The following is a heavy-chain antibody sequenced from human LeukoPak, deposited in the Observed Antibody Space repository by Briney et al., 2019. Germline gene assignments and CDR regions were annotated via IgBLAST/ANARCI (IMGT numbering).Heavy chain of an antibody. D-gene: IGHD3-22*01. V-gene: IGHV3-21*04. CDR1: GFTFSSYS. Sequence: GGSLRLSCAASGFTFSSYSMNWVRQAPGKGLEWVSIIGSSSSYIYYADSVKGRFTISRDNAKNLVYLQMNSLRAEDTAVYYCARFRRYDSGASEPRLDYWGQGTLVTVSS. CDR2: IGSSSSYI. CDR3: ARFRRYDSGASEPRLDY. J-gene: IGHJ4*02.